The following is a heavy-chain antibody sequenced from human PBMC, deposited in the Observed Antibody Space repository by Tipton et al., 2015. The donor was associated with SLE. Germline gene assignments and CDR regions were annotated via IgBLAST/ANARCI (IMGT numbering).Heavy chain of an antibody. CDR1: GGSITNHY. J-gene: IGHJ3*02. V-gene: IGHV4-59*11. CDR2: IYHSGST. CDR3: ARESVFDI. Sequence: TLSLTCTVSGGSITNHYWNWIRQPPGKGLEWIGYIYHSGSTNYNPSLKSRVTMSVDTSKSQFSLELTFVTAADTAVYYCARESVFDIWGQGTMVTVSS.